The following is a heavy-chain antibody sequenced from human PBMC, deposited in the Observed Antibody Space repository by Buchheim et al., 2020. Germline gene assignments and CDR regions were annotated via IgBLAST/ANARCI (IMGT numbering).Heavy chain of an antibody. Sequence: QVQLQESGPALVKPSETLSLTCTVSGDSITSYYWSWIRQPAGKGLEWIGRIYARGSTNYNPSLKSRVTMSVDTFKFPLKLTSVTAADKAVYYCARETETFDSWGQGIL. J-gene: IGHJ4*02. D-gene: IGHD5-24*01. CDR3: ARETETFDS. CDR2: IYARGST. V-gene: IGHV4-4*07. CDR1: GDSITSYY.